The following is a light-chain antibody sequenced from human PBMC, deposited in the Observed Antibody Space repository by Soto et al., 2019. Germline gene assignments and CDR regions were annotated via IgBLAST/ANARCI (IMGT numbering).Light chain of an antibody. CDR3: SSFTKRDSYV. CDR2: YVS. J-gene: IGLJ1*01. CDR1: DSDVGAYNY. Sequence: QSVLTQPAAVSGSPGQSITISCTGTDSDVGAYNYVSWYRQHPGKAPELMIYYVSSRPSGVSYRFSGSKSGNTASLTISGLQAEDEADYYCSSFTKRDSYVFGSGTKVTVL. V-gene: IGLV2-14*03.